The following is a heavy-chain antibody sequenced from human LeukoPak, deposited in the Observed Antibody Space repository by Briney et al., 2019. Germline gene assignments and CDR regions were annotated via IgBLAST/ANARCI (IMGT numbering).Heavy chain of an antibody. CDR1: GFTFSSYS. V-gene: IGHV3-7*01. CDR3: GRHRSGSGTYFNYR. D-gene: IGHD3-10*01. CDR2: MKKDGSET. Sequence: PGGSLRLSCVVSGFTFSSYSMIWVRQAPGKGLQWVANMKKDGSETNYGDSVKGRFTISRDNAKNSLYLQMNSLRAEDTAVYYCGRHRSGSGTYFNYRWGQRTLVSVSS. J-gene: IGHJ5*02.